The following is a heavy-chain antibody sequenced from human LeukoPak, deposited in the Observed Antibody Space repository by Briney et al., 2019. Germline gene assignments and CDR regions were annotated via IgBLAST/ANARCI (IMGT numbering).Heavy chain of an antibody. Sequence: PGGSLRLSCAASGFTFSSYAMSWVRQAPGKGLEWVSAISGSGGSTYYADSVKGRFTISRDNSKNTLYLQMNSLRAEDTAVYYCAKQPYGSGRYYYMDVWGKGTTVTISS. V-gene: IGHV3-23*01. J-gene: IGHJ6*03. CDR2: ISGSGGST. CDR1: GFTFSSYA. CDR3: AKQPYGSGRYYYMDV. D-gene: IGHD3-10*01.